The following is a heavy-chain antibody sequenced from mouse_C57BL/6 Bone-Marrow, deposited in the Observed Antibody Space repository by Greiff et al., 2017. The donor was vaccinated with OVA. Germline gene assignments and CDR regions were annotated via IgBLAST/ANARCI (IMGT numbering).Heavy chain of an antibody. V-gene: IGHV5-17*01. CDR3: ANYYGGSSMDY. J-gene: IGHJ4*01. CDR2: ISSGSSTI. Sequence: EVQLVESGGGLVKPGGSLKLSCAASGFTFSDYGMHWVRQAPEKGLEWVAYISSGSSTIYYADTVKGRFTISRDNAKNTLFLQMTSLRSEDTAMYYCANYYGGSSMDYWGQGTSVTVSS. D-gene: IGHD1-1*01. CDR1: GFTFSDYG.